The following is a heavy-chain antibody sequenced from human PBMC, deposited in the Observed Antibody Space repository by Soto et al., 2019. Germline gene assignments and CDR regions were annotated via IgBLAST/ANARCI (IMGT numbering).Heavy chain of an antibody. CDR2: LSGDGSRA. J-gene: IGHJ4*02. Sequence: LRLSCAGTGFNFGGYAMSWVRQAPGKGLEWVSTLSGDGSRAYYADSVRGRFTVSRDNSKSTLYLRMNSLRADDTAIYYCAKRGGYAISFYDYWGQGTLVTVSS. D-gene: IGHD3-16*01. CDR3: AKRGGYAISFYDY. CDR1: GFNFGGYA. V-gene: IGHV3-23*01.